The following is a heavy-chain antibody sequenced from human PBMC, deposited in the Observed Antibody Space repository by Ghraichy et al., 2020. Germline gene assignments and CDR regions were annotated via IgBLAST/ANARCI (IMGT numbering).Heavy chain of an antibody. Sequence: GGSLRLSCAASGFTFSDYYMSWIRQAPGKGLEWVSYISSSGSTIYYADSVKGRFTISRDNAKNSLYLQMNSLRAEDTAVYYCARVWSWELLQNAFDLWGQGTMVTVSS. J-gene: IGHJ3*01. CDR3: ARVWSWELLQNAFDL. D-gene: IGHD1-26*01. V-gene: IGHV3-11*01. CDR2: ISSSGSTI. CDR1: GFTFSDYY.